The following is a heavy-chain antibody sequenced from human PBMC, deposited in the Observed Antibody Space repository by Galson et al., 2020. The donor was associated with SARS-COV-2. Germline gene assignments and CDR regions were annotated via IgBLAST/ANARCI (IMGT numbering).Heavy chain of an antibody. CDR3: ARGVYYDFWSGLYAFDI. J-gene: IGHJ3*02. D-gene: IGHD3-3*01. CDR2: IYYSGST. CDR1: GGSISSGGYY. Sequence: SETLSLTCTVSGGSISSGGYYWSWIRQHPGKGLEWIGYIYYSGSTYYNPSLKSLVTISVDTSKNQFSLKLSSVTAADTAVYYCARGVYYDFWSGLYAFDIWGQGTMVTVSS. V-gene: IGHV4-31*01.